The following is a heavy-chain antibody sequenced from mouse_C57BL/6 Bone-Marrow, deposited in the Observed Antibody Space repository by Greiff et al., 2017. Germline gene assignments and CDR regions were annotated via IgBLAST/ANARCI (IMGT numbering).Heavy chain of an antibody. CDR3: AREYYGGFAY. D-gene: IGHD1-1*01. CDR2: INYSGST. CDR1: GYSITSGYD. V-gene: IGHV3-1*01. Sequence: EVLLVESGPGMVKPSPSLSLSCTVTGYSITSGYDWHWIRHFPGNKLELMGYINYSGSTNYNPTFKSRISITHDTSKNHFFLKLNSLTTEDTATYYCAREYYGGFAYWGRGTLVTVSA. J-gene: IGHJ3*01.